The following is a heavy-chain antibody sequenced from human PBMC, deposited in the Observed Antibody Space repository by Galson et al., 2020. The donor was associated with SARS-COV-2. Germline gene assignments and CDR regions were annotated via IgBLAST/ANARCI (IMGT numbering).Heavy chain of an antibody. Sequence: GGSLRLSCAASGFTSSSYAMHWVRQAPGKGLEWVAVISYDGSNKYYADSVKGRFTISRDNSKNTLYLQMNSLRAEDTAVYYCARPSSGWYRDPFDYWGQGTLVTVSS. V-gene: IGHV3-30-3*01. J-gene: IGHJ4*02. CDR2: ISYDGSNK. CDR1: GFTSSSYA. D-gene: IGHD6-19*01. CDR3: ARPSSGWYRDPFDY.